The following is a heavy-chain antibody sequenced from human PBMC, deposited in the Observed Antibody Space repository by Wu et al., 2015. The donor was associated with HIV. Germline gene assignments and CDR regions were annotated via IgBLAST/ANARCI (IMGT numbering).Heavy chain of an antibody. D-gene: IGHD3-9*01. CDR2: ISTYNGNT. CDR1: GYSFTSYG. Sequence: QVQLVQSGGEVKKPGASVKVSCKASGYSFTSYGISWVRQAPGQGLEWMGWISTYNGNTNYAQNLQGRVTLTTDTSTSTAYMELRSLRSDDTAVYYCAILTGYLNFDYWGQGTLVTVSS. CDR3: AILTGYLNFDY. J-gene: IGHJ4*02. V-gene: IGHV1-18*01.